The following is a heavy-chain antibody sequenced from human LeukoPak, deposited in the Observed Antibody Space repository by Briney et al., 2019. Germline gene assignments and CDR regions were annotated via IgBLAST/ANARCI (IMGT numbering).Heavy chain of an antibody. J-gene: IGHJ6*03. D-gene: IGHD6-13*01. V-gene: IGHV4-59*01. Sequence: PSETLSLTCSVSDDSITMYYWTWIRQPPGKGLEWIGYVDHTGSTNFNPSLNGRVSISRDTTKNLFSLRLRSVTPADPAVYFCARGRVSSSTGYSPYYYYFYMDVWGKGTTVTVSS. CDR1: DDSITMYY. CDR3: ARGRVSSSTGYSPYYYYFYMDV. CDR2: VDHTGST.